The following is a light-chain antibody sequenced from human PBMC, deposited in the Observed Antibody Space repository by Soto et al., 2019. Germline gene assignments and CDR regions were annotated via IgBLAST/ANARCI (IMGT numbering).Light chain of an antibody. V-gene: IGKV3-20*01. CDR3: QQYGSSSS. J-gene: IGKJ4*01. CDR2: GTS. Sequence: EIVLTQSPATLSLSPWERATLSCRASQSVSSYLAWYQQKPGQAPRLLIYGTSSRATGIPDRFSGSGSGTDFTLTISRLEPEDFATYYCQQYGSSSSFGGGTKVDIK. CDR1: QSVSSY.